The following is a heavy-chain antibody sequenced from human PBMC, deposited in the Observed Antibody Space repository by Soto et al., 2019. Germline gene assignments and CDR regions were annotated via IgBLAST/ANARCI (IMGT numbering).Heavy chain of an antibody. V-gene: IGHV4-30-4*01. J-gene: IGHJ2*01. D-gene: IGHD3-22*01. CDR2: VYYSGSS. Sequence: KTSETLSLTCSVSGGSINNNDYYWSWIRQTPGKGLEWIGYVYYSGSSDDIPSLKSRLSMSIDKSKNQFHLKLTSVTAADTATYYCARMSYFYDKWYFDPWGRGTLVTVSS. CDR1: GGSINNNDYY. CDR3: ARMSYFYDKWYFDP.